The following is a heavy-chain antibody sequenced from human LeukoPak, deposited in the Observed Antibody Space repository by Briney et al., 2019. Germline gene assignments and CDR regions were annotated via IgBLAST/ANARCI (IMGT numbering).Heavy chain of an antibody. D-gene: IGHD2-2*01. J-gene: IGHJ6*03. CDR2: ISAYNGNT. Sequence: ASVKVSCKASGYTFTSYGISWVRQAPGQGLEWMGWISAYNGNTNYAQKLQGRVTMTTDTSTSTAYMELRSLRSDDTAVYYCVRDRTLAEYCSSTSCYYYYYMDVWGKGTTVTVSS. CDR1: GYTFTSYG. V-gene: IGHV1-18*01. CDR3: VRDRTLAEYCSSTSCYYYYYMDV.